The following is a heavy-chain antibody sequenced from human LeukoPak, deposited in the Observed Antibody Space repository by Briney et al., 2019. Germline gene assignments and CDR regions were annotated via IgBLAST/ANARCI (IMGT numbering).Heavy chain of an antibody. Sequence: ASETLSLTCAVYGGSFSGYYWSWIRQPPGKGLEWIGEINHSGSTNYNPSLKSRVTISVDTSKNQFSLKLSSVTAADTAVYYCARVRRDEGYYFDYWGQGTLVTVSS. J-gene: IGHJ4*02. CDR3: ARVRRDEGYYFDY. V-gene: IGHV4-34*01. D-gene: IGHD2-15*01. CDR2: INHSGST. CDR1: GGSFSGYY.